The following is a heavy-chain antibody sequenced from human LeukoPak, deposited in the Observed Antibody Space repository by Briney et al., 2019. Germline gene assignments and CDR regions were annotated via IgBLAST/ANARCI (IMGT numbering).Heavy chain of an antibody. V-gene: IGHV4-59*01. CDR2: IYYSGST. CDR3: ARVFREIYCSGGSCYSAPYYYYGMDV. D-gene: IGHD2-15*01. CDR1: GGSISSYY. Sequence: SETLSLTCTVSGGSISSYYWSWIRQPPGKGLEWIGYIYYSGSTNYNPSLKGRVTISVDTSKNQFSLKLSSVTAADTAVYYCARVFREIYCSGGSCYSAPYYYYGMDVWGQGTTVTVSS. J-gene: IGHJ6*02.